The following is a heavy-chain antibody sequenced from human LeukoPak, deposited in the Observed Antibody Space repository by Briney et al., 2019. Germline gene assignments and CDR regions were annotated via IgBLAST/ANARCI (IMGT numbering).Heavy chain of an antibody. V-gene: IGHV3-23*01. CDR1: GFTFSNFA. Sequence: PGGSLRLSCAASGFTFSNFAMSWVRQAPGEGREWVSSICERGDDTDNTGSVRGRFTLSRDNSKNTLYIQMNNLRDEDTGVHYCARDYPGDSFLREDYFDYWGQGTLVTVSS. J-gene: IGHJ4*02. CDR3: ARDYPGDSFLREDYFDY. CDR2: ICERGDDT. D-gene: IGHD1-1*01.